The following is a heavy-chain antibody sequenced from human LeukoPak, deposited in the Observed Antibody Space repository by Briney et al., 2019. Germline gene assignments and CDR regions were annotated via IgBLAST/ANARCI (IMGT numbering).Heavy chain of an antibody. CDR1: GYSFTDYY. J-gene: IGHJ3*02. D-gene: IGHD3-22*01. V-gene: IGHV1-2*02. Sequence: ASVTVSCMASGYSFTDYYLHWVRQAPGQGLEWMGCVDPDTGGTKFAQKFQGGVTMTRDTSVSTAYMELSSLRSDDTAVYYCAREYYDSSGLKYAFDIWGQGTMVTVSS. CDR3: AREYYDSSGLKYAFDI. CDR2: VDPDTGGT.